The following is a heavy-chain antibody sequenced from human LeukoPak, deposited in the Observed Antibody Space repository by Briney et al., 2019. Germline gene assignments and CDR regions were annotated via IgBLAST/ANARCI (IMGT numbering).Heavy chain of an antibody. J-gene: IGHJ4*02. CDR2: ISGSGGDT. V-gene: IGHV3-23*01. CDR3: AKDIGATVTTIDY. D-gene: IGHD4-17*01. Sequence: GGSLRLSCAASGFTFNSYAMSWVRHTPGKGLEWVSGISGSGGDTDYADSVKGRFTISRDNSKNTLYLQMNSLRAEDTAVYYCAKDIGATVTTIDYWGQGTLVTVSS. CDR1: GFTFNSYA.